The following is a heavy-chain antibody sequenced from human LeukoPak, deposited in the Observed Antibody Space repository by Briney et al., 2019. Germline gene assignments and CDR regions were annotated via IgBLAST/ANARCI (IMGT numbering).Heavy chain of an antibody. CDR2: IYYSGST. D-gene: IGHD3-22*01. CDR1: GGSISSSSYY. J-gene: IGHJ6*02. CDR3: ARDPDDSSGYWLYYYYYGMDV. Sequence: TSETLSLTCTVSGGSISSSSYYWGWLRQPPGKGLEWIGSIYYSGSTYYNPSLKSRVTISVDTSKNQFYLKLSSVTAADTAVYYCARDPDDSSGYWLYYYYYGMDVWGQGTTVTVSS. V-gene: IGHV4-39*02.